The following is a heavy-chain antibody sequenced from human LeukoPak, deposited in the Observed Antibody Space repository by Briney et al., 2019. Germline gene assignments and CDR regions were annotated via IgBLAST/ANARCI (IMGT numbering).Heavy chain of an antibody. CDR2: ISGGGGTT. J-gene: IGHJ4*02. Sequence: PGGSLRLSCAASGFTFSSYAMNWVRQAPGKGLEWVSVISGGGGTTYYADSAKGRFTISRDNSKNTLYLQMDSLRAEDTAVYYCANRQGAAGTGKEYDFDYWGQGTLVTVSS. CDR1: GFTFSSYA. CDR3: ANRQGAAGTGKEYDFDY. V-gene: IGHV3-23*01. D-gene: IGHD6-13*01.